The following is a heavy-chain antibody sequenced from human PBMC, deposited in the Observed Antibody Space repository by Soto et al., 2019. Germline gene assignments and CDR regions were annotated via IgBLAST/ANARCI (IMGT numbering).Heavy chain of an antibody. CDR2: IYHSGST. V-gene: IGHV4-30-4*01. J-gene: IGHJ4*02. CDR3: ARDPIFYYASSGYGGSYFDY. D-gene: IGHD3-22*01. Sequence: SETLSLTCAVSGASVTSDDYYWSWIRQPPGKGLEWIGYIYHSGSTYYNPSLKSRVSISIDTSQNQFSLKLTSLTAADSAVYYCARDPIFYYASSGYGGSYFDYWGQGSRVTVSS. CDR1: GASVTSDDYY.